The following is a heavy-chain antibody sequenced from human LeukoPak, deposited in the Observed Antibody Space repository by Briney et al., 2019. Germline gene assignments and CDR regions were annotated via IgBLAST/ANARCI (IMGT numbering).Heavy chain of an antibody. Sequence: PSETLSLSCTVSGGSISSGGYYWSWIRQHPGKGLEWIGYIYYSGSTYYNPSLKSRVTISVDTSKNQFSLKLSSVTAADTAVYYCARANCGGGSCYSDYWGQGTLVTVSS. CDR1: GGSISSGGYY. V-gene: IGHV4-31*03. J-gene: IGHJ4*02. CDR2: IYYSGST. CDR3: ARANCGGGSCYSDY. D-gene: IGHD2-15*01.